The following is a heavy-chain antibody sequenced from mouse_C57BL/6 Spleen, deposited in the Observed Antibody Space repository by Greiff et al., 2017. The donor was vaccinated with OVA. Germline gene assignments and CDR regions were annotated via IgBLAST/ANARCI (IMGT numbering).Heavy chain of an antibody. CDR3: TRKLSFDY. D-gene: IGHD1-1*01. J-gene: IGHJ2*01. V-gene: IGHV1-15*01. CDR2: IDPETGGT. CDR1: GYTFTDYE. Sequence: QVQLQQSGAELVRPGASVTLSCKASGYTFTDYEMHWVKQTPVHGLEWIGAIDPETGGTAYNQKFKGKAMLTADKSSSTAYMELRSLTSEDSAVYYCTRKLSFDYWGQGTTLTVSS.